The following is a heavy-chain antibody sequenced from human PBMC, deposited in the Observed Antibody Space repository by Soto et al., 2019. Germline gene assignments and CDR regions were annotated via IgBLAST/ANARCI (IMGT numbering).Heavy chain of an antibody. V-gene: IGHV3-73*01. CDR3: TSTTELGYCSGGSCYSGYGGNSLREA. CDR1: GFTFSGSA. CDR2: IRSKANSYAT. D-gene: IGHD2-15*01. Sequence: GGSLRLSCAASGFTFSGSAMHWVRQASGKGLEWVGRIRSKANSYATAYAASVKGRFTISRDDSKNTAYLQMNSLKTEDTAVYYCTSTTELGYCSGGSCYSGYGGNSLREAWGQGTLVTVSS. J-gene: IGHJ5*02.